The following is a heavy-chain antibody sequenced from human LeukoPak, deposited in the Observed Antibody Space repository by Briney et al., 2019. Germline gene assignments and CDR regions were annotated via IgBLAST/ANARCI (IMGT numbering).Heavy chain of an antibody. CDR3: AKGRADYYYYYMDV. J-gene: IGHJ6*03. V-gene: IGHV3-33*06. CDR1: GFTFSSYG. Sequence: PGRSLRLSCAASGFTFSSYGMHWVRQAPGKWLEWVAVIWYDGSNKYYADSVKGRFTISRDNSKNTLYLQMNSLRAEDTAVYYCAKGRADYYYYYMDVWGKGTTVTVSS. CDR2: IWYDGSNK.